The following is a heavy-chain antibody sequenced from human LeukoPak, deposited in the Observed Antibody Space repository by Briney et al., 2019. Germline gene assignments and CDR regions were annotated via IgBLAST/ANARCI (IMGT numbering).Heavy chain of an antibody. D-gene: IGHD1-14*01. J-gene: IGHJ4*02. CDR1: GFTFSSYS. CDR3: ARDVSGGNFDY. V-gene: IGHV3-21*01. Sequence: GGSLRLSCAASGFTFSSYSMNWVRQAPGKGLEWVSSSSSSSSYIYYADSVKGRFTISRDNAKNSLYLQMNSLRAEDTAVYYCARDVSGGNFDYWGQGTLVTVSS. CDR2: SSSSSSYI.